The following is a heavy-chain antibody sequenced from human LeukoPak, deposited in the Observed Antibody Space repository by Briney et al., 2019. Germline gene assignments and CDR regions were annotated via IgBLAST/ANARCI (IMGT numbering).Heavy chain of an antibody. CDR2: INPNSGGT. V-gene: IGHV1-2*02. J-gene: IGHJ6*02. CDR3: ARDTDYDFWSGYHLTYYYYYGMDV. CDR1: GYTLTGYY. D-gene: IGHD3-3*01. Sequence: ASVKVSCKASGYTLTGYYMHWVRQAPGQGLEWMGWINPNSGGTNYAQKFQGRVTMTRDTSISTAYMELSRLRSDDTAVYYCARDTDYDFWSGYHLTYYYYYGMDVWGQGTTVTVSS.